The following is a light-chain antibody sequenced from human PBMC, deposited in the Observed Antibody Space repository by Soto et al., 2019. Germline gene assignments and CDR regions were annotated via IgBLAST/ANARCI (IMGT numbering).Light chain of an antibody. CDR3: QQYGSSPPYT. V-gene: IGKV3-20*01. J-gene: IGKJ2*01. Sequence: EIVLTQSPGTLSLSPGERATLSCRASQSVSGSYLAWYQQKPGQSPRLLIYGSSDRATGIPDRFSGSGSGTDFTLIISRVEPEDLAVYYCQQYGSSPPYTFGQGTKLEIK. CDR1: QSVSGSY. CDR2: GSS.